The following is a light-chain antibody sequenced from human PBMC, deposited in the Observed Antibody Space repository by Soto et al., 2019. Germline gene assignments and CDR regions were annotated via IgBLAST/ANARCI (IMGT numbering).Light chain of an antibody. CDR1: QDIRNY. Sequence: DIQMTQSPSSLSASVGDRVTITCQASQDIRNYLNWYQQKPGKAPNLLIYDASNLKTGVPSRSSGSGSGTDFPFTISSLQPDDIATSYCQHYDYLPPLSFGGGTKVEIK. J-gene: IGKJ4*01. CDR3: QHYDYLPPLS. V-gene: IGKV1-33*01. CDR2: DAS.